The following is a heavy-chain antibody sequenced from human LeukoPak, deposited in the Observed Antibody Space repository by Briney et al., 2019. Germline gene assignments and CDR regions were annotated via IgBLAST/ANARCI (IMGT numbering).Heavy chain of an antibody. J-gene: IGHJ4*02. CDR2: VYYSGST. CDR1: GGYVNSIYHY. V-gene: IGHV4-39*07. CDR3: ARLGTAMGSDYFDY. D-gene: IGHD5-18*01. Sequence: SETLSLTCTISGGYVNSIYHYWGWIRQPPGKGPEWIGSVYYSGSTYYNPSLKSRVTVSVDTSKNQFYLKLSSVTAADTAVYYCARLGTAMGSDYFDYWGQGTLVTVSS.